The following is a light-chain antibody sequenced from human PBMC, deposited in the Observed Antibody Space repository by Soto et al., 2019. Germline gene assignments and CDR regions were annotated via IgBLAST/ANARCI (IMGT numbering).Light chain of an antibody. CDR3: CSYAGSSAV. Sequence: QSALTQPASVSGSPGQSITISCTGTSSDVGSYNLVSWYQQHPGKAPKLMIYEVGKRPSGVSNRFSGSKSGNTASLTISGLQAEDEADYYCCSYAGSSAVFGGGTQLTVL. V-gene: IGLV2-23*02. CDR2: EVG. CDR1: SSDVGSYNL. J-gene: IGLJ7*01.